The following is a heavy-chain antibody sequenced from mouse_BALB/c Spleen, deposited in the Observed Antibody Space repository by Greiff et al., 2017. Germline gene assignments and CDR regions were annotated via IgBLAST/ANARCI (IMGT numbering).Heavy chain of an antibody. CDR3: ARYDYDAYAMDY. CDR1: GFNFKDSY. V-gene: IGHV14-3*02. J-gene: IGHJ4*01. Sequence: EVQLVESGAELVKPGASVKLSCTASGFNFKDSYMHWVKQRPEQGLECIGRIDPANGTTKYDPKFQGKATITADTSSNTAYLQLSSLTSEDTAVYYCARYDYDAYAMDYWGQGTSVTVSS. D-gene: IGHD2-4*01. CDR2: IDPANGTT.